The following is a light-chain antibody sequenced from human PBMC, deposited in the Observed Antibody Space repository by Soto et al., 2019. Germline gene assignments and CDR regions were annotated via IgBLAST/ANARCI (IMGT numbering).Light chain of an antibody. CDR1: QSVSSN. CDR3: QQYNNWPPWT. CDR2: GAS. Sequence: IVMTQSPATLSVSPGERATLSCRASQSVSSNLAWYHQKPGQAPRLLIYGASTRATVIPARFSGSGSGTDFTLTISSLQSEDFAVYSCQQYNNWPPWTFGPGTKVEIK. J-gene: IGKJ1*01. V-gene: IGKV3-15*01.